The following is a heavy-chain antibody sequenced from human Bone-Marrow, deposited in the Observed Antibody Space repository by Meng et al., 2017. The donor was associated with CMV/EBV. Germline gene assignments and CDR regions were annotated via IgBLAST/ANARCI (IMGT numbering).Heavy chain of an antibody. CDR2: MNPNSGNT. D-gene: IGHD5-24*01. J-gene: IGHJ5*02. CDR3: ANLQTGRWLQFLGA. Sequence: ASVKVSCKASGYTFTSYDINWVRQATGQGLEWMGWMNPNSGNTGYAQKFQGRVTITRNTSISTAYMELSSLRSEDTAVYYCANLQTGRWLQFLGAWGQGTLVTVSS. CDR1: GYTFTSYD. V-gene: IGHV1-8*03.